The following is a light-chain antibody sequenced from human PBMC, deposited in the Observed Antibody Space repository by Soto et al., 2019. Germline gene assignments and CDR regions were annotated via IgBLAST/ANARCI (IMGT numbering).Light chain of an antibody. CDR1: SGSVSASYY. Sequence: QTVVTQEPSVSVSPGGTVTLTCGLSSGSVSASYYPSWYQQTPGQAPRTLIYSTSTRSSGVPDRFSGSILGNKAALTITGAQADDESDYYCVLYMGSGISVFGGGTKLTVL. CDR2: STS. J-gene: IGLJ2*01. CDR3: VLYMGSGISV. V-gene: IGLV8-61*01.